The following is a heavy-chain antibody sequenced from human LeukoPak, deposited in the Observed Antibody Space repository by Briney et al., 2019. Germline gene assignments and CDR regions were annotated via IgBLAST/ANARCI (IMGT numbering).Heavy chain of an antibody. CDR3: ARVNVWGSYRYIYYFDY. J-gene: IGHJ4*02. CDR1: GFTFSTYW. D-gene: IGHD3-16*02. V-gene: IGHV3-7*01. CDR2: IKQDGSEK. Sequence: GGSLRLSCAASGFTFSTYWMSWIRQAPGKGLEWVANIKQDGSEKYYVDSVRGRFTISRDNAKNSLYLQMNSLGVEDTAVYYCARVNVWGSYRYIYYFDYWGQGTLVTVSS.